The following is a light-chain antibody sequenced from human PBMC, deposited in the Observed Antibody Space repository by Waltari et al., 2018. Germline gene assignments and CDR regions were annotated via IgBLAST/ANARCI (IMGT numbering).Light chain of an antibody. J-gene: IGLJ3*02. V-gene: IGLV1-47*01. CDR3: AAWDDSLSGRV. CDR2: RNN. CDR1: SSNIGSNY. Sequence: QSVLTQPPSASVTPGQRVTISCSGRSSNIGSNYVYWYQQLPGTAPKLLIYRNNQRPSGVPDRFSGSKSGTSASLAISGLRSEDEADYYCAAWDDSLSGRVFGGGTKLTVL.